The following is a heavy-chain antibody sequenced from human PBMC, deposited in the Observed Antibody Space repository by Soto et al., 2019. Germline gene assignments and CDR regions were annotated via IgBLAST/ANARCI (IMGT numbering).Heavy chain of an antibody. CDR3: AKDLYTVTAQFYYFYAVHV. Sequence: QVQLVESGGGVVQPGRSLRLSCEASGFTFNRHGMHWVRQAPGKGLEWVASISYDGSSIYYADSVKGRFTISRDNSKNAQYLQMNSLRAEDTAVYYCAKDLYTVTAQFYYFYAVHVWGQGTTVTVSS. V-gene: IGHV3-30*18. CDR1: GFTFNRHG. D-gene: IGHD4-17*01. CDR2: ISYDGSSI. J-gene: IGHJ6*02.